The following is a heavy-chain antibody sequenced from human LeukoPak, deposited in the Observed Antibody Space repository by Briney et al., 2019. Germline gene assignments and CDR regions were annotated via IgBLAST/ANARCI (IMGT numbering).Heavy chain of an antibody. D-gene: IGHD5-12*01. J-gene: IGHJ4*02. CDR2: IIPILGIA. V-gene: IGHV1-69*04. Sequence: SVKVSCKASGGTFSSYAISWVRQAPGQGLEWMGRIIPILGIANYAQKFQGRVTITADKSTSTAYMELSSLRSEDTAVYYCARDQGLFGVAPINPYYFDYWGQGTLVTVSS. CDR3: ARDQGLFGVAPINPYYFDY. CDR1: GGTFSSYA.